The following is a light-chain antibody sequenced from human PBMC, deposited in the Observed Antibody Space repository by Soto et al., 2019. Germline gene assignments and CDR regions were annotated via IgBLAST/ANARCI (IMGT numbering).Light chain of an antibody. CDR3: QQYENWPRT. CDR1: QSVSSN. V-gene: IGKV3-15*01. J-gene: IGKJ1*01. CDR2: GAS. Sequence: EIVMTQSPATLSVSPGERATLSCRASQSVSSNVAWYQQKPGQTPRLLIYGASTRATGIPASFSGSWSGTKFTLTISSLQSEDFAVYYCQQYENWPRTFGQGTKV.